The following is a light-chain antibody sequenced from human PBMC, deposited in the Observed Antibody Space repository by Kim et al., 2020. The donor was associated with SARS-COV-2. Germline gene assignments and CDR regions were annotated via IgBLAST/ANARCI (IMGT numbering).Light chain of an antibody. CDR1: SSDVGGHNY. CDR3: SSYTSTSTFL. J-gene: IGLJ2*01. Sequence: QSALTQPASVSGSPGQSITISCTGTSSDVGGHNYVSWYQQHPGKAPKLMIYDVNKRPSGVSDRFSGSKSVNTASLTISGLQSEDEADYYCSSYTSTSTFLFGGGTKLTVL. V-gene: IGLV2-14*03. CDR2: DVN.